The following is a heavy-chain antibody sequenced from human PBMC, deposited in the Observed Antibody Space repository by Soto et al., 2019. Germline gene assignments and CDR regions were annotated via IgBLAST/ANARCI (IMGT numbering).Heavy chain of an antibody. CDR1: GGSISSYY. V-gene: IGHV4-59*01. CDR3: ARGRGSLLWFGELLNRPFDY. CDR2: IYYSGST. D-gene: IGHD3-10*01. Sequence: SETLSLTCTVSGGSISSYYWSWIRQPPGKGLEWIGYIYYSGSTNYNPSLKSRVTISVDTSKNQFSLKLSSVTAADTAVYYCARGRGSLLWFGELLNRPFDYWGQGTLVTVSS. J-gene: IGHJ4*02.